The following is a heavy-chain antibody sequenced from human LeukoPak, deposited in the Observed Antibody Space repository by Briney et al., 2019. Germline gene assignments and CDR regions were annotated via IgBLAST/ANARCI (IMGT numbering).Heavy chain of an antibody. CDR3: ARDYYDSSGYLIPFDY. V-gene: IGHV3-53*01. J-gene: IGHJ4*02. CDR1: GFTFSSYS. Sequence: GGSLRLSCAASGFTFSSYSMNWVRQAPGKGLEWVSVIYSGGSTYYADSVKGRFTISRDNSKNTLYLQMNSLRAEDTAVYYCARDYYDSSGYLIPFDYWGQGTLVTVSS. CDR2: IYSGGST. D-gene: IGHD3-22*01.